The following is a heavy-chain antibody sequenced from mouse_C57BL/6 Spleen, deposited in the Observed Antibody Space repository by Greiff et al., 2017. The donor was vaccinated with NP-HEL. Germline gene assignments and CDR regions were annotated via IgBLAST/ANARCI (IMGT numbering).Heavy chain of an antibody. V-gene: IGHV5-4*01. CDR1: GFTFSSYA. J-gene: IGHJ4*01. Sequence: VVESGGGLVKPGGSLKLSCAASGFTFSSYAMSWVRQTPEKRLEWVATISDGGSYTYYPDNVKGRFTISRDNAKNNLYLQMSHLKSEDTAMYYCARDNDGYAMDYWGQGTSVTVSS. D-gene: IGHD2-12*01. CDR3: ARDNDGYAMDY. CDR2: ISDGGSYT.